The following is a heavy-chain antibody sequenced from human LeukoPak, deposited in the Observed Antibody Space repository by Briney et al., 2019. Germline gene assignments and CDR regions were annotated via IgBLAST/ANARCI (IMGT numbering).Heavy chain of an antibody. V-gene: IGHV1-18*01. J-gene: IGHJ4*02. Sequence: ASVKVSCKASGYTFTSYGISWVRQAPGQGLEWMGWISAYNGNTNYAQKLQGRVTMTTDTSTSTAYMEIRGLRSDDTAVYYCTRDLGVDTTMIFFDYWGQGSLVTVSS. CDR1: GYTFTSYG. CDR2: ISAYNGNT. CDR3: TRDLGVDTTMIFFDY. D-gene: IGHD5-18*01.